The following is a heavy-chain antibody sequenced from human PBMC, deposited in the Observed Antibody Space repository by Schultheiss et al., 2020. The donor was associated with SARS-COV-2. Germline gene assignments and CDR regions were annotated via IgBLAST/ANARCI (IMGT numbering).Heavy chain of an antibody. CDR1: GGSISSGGYY. J-gene: IGHJ6*02. V-gene: IGHV4-31*03. CDR2: IYYSGST. D-gene: IGHD3-22*01. CDR3: ARAIYYYDSSGYYYGYYYYGMDV. Sequence: SETLSLTCTVSGGSISSGGYYWSWIRQHPGKGLEWIGYIYYSGSTYYNPSLKSRVTISVDTSKNQFSLKLSSVTAADTAVYYCARAIYYYDSSGYYYGYYYYGMDVWGQGTTVTVSS.